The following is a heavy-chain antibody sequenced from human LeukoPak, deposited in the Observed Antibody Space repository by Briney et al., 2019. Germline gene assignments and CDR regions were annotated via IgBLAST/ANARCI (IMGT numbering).Heavy chain of an antibody. CDR2: ISGSGGST. CDR3: AKDRGYQLPYWYFDL. Sequence: GGSLRLSCAASGFTFSDYYMSWIRQAPGKGLEWVSAISGSGGSTYYADSVKGRFTISRDNSKNTLYLQMNSLRAEDTAVYYCAKDRGYQLPYWYFDLWGRGTLVTVSS. CDR1: GFTFSDYY. V-gene: IGHV3-23*01. J-gene: IGHJ2*01. D-gene: IGHD2-2*01.